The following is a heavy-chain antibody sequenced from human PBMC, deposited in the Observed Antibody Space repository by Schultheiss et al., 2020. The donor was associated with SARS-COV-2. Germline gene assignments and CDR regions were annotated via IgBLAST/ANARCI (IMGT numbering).Heavy chain of an antibody. V-gene: IGHV3-7*01. Sequence: GGSLRLSCAASGFTFSSFWMSWVRQAPGKGLEWVANIKQDGSEKYYVDSVKGRFTISRDNAKNSLYLQMNSLRAEDTAVYYCARDLRAVATEFDYWGQGTLVTVAS. CDR2: IKQDGSEK. CDR3: ARDLRAVATEFDY. J-gene: IGHJ4*02. D-gene: IGHD5-12*01. CDR1: GFTFSSFW.